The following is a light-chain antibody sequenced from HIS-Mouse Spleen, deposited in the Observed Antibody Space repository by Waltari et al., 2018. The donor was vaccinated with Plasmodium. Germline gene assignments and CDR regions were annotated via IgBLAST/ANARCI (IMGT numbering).Light chain of an antibody. CDR1: KSISSW. CDR2: KAS. J-gene: IGKJ1*01. Sequence: DIQMTQYPSTLSASVGDRVNITCRASKSISSWLAWYQQKLGKAPKLLIYKASSLESVVPSRFSGSESGTEFTLTISSLQPDDFATYYCQQYNSYSWTFGQGTKVEIK. CDR3: QQYNSYSWT. V-gene: IGKV1-5*03.